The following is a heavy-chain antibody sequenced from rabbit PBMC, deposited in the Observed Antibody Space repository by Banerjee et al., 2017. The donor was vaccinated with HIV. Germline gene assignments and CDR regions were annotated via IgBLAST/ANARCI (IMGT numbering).Heavy chain of an antibody. V-gene: IGHV1S40*01. J-gene: IGHJ3*01. Sequence: QSLEESGGDLVKPGASLTLTCTASGFSFSNSDYMCWVRQAPGKGLAWIACIYTGSGGTTYYANWAKGRFTISKSSSTTMTLQMTSLTAADTASYFCARETGSGVYMDLWGQGTLVTVS. CDR1: GFSFSNSDY. D-gene: IGHD1-1*01. CDR3: ARETGSGVYMDL. CDR2: IYTGSGGTT.